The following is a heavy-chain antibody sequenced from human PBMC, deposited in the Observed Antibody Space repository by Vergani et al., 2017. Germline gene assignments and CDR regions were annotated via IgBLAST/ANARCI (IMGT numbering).Heavy chain of an antibody. Sequence: EVHLLESGGGLIQPGGSLRISCAASGFTFDNYAMTWVRQAPGKGLQWVSGISGSGSSKFYEDSLKGRVTISRDNSKNTLYLQMNSLRVEDTAVYYCARAYVRYDWFDYWGQRTLVTVSS. J-gene: IGHJ4*01. CDR2: ISGSGSSK. CDR1: GFTFDNYA. D-gene: IGHD1-20*01. CDR3: ARAYVRYDWFDY. V-gene: IGHV3-23*01.